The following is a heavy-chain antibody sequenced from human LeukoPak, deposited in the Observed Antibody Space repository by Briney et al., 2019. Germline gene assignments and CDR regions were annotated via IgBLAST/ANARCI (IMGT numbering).Heavy chain of an antibody. V-gene: IGHV4-39*07. J-gene: IGHJ4*02. D-gene: IGHD6-13*01. Sequence: SETLSLTCTVSGGSISSSSYYWGWIRQPPGKGLEWIGSIYYSGSTYYNPSLKSRVTISVDTSKNQFSLKLSSVTAADTALYYCARDQGIAPLDWGQGTLVTVSS. CDR3: ARDQGIAPLD. CDR1: GGSISSSSYY. CDR2: IYYSGST.